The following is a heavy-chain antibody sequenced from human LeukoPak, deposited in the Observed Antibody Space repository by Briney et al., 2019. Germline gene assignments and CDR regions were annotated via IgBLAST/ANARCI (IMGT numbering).Heavy chain of an antibody. D-gene: IGHD1-26*01. CDR2: ISSSRYI. Sequence: GGSLRLSCAASGFTFSSYSMNWVRQAPGKGLEWVSSISSSRYIYYTDSVKGRFTISRDNAKNSLYLQMNSLRAKDTAVYYCARDLSVGSKPDLGFDYWGQGTLVTVSS. CDR3: ARDLSVGSKPDLGFDY. J-gene: IGHJ4*02. CDR1: GFTFSSYS. V-gene: IGHV3-21*01.